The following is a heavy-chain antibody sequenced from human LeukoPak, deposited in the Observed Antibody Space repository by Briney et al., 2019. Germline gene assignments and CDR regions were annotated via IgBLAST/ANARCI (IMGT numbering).Heavy chain of an antibody. V-gene: IGHV4-59*01. CDR3: ARGPYYYYMDV. Sequence: SETLSLTCTVSGGSISSYYWSWIRQPPGKGLEWIGYIYYSGSTNYNPSLKSRVTISVDTSKNQFSLKLSSVTAAGTAVYYCARGPYYYYMDVWGKGTTVTVSS. CDR2: IYYSGST. J-gene: IGHJ6*03. CDR1: GGSISSYY.